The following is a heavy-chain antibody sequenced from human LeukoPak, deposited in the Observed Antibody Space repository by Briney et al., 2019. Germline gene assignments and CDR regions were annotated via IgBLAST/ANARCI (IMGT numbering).Heavy chain of an antibody. J-gene: IGHJ6*01. D-gene: IGHD4-17*01. CDR3: VRDGTTVTANMYNGMTV. V-gene: IGHV3-48*02. CDR1: GFNQRYHI. CDR2: TSRSYGTM. Sequence: PGGSLPHFCAASGFNQRYHIMNWVRQAPGKGLEWVSFTSRSYGTMYYADSVKGRFTISRNNAKNSLYLQMNSLRDEDTAVYYCVRDGTTVTANMYNGMTVWGQPSTVTASS.